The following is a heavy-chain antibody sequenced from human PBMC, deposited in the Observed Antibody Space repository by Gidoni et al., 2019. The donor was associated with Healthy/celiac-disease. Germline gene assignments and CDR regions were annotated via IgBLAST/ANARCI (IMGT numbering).Heavy chain of an antibody. Sequence: QVQLVQSGAEVKKPGSSVKVSCTASGATFSSYAISWVRQAPGQGLEWMGGIIPIFGTANYAQKFQGRVTITADESTSTAYMELSSLRSEDTAVYYCARAGDYGDYVDYWGQGTLVTVSS. J-gene: IGHJ4*02. CDR2: IIPIFGTA. V-gene: IGHV1-69*01. D-gene: IGHD4-17*01. CDR3: ARAGDYGDYVDY. CDR1: GATFSSYA.